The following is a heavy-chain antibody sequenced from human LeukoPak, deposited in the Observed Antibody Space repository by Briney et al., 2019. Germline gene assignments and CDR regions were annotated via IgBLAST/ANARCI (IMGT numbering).Heavy chain of an antibody. CDR3: VRRVLSFSRPSNFDY. CDR2: IYYSGTT. V-gene: IGHV4-39*01. D-gene: IGHD2-2*01. J-gene: IGHJ4*02. Sequence: SETLSLTCTVSGCSVSSSTYDWGWLRQPPGKGLEWIGNIYYSGTTYYNPSLKSRVTISIDTSKKQFSLKLTSVTAADTAVYYCVRRVLSFSRPSNFDYWGQGILVTLSS. CDR1: GCSVSSSTYD.